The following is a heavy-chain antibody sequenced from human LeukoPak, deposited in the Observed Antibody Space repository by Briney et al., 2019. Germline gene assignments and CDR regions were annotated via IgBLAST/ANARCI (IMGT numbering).Heavy chain of an antibody. Sequence: GGSLRLSCAASGFTFSSYGMHWVRQAPGKGLEWVAVIPYDGSNKYYADSVKGRFTISRDNSKNTLYLQMNSLRAEDTAVYYCAKADDFWSGYWDYWGQGTLVTVSS. CDR2: IPYDGSNK. D-gene: IGHD3-3*01. CDR1: GFTFSSYG. V-gene: IGHV3-30*18. J-gene: IGHJ4*02. CDR3: AKADDFWSGYWDY.